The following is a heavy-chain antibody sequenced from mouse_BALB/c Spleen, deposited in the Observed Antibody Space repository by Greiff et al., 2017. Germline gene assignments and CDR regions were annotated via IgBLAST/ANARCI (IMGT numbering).Heavy chain of an antibody. J-gene: IGHJ2*01. Sequence: VKLKESGPGLVAPSQSLSITCTVSGFSLTSYGVHWVRQPPGKGLEWLGVIWAGGSTNYNSALMSRLSISKDNSKSQVFLKMNSLQTDDTAMYYCARDHPYDYDEGYYFDYWGQGTTLTVSS. V-gene: IGHV2-9*02. CDR2: IWAGGST. D-gene: IGHD2-4*01. CDR3: ARDHPYDYDEGYYFDY. CDR1: GFSLTSYG.